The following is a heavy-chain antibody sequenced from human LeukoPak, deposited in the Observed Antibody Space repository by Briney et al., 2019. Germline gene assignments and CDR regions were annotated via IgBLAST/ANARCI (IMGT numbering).Heavy chain of an antibody. CDR2: IIPILGIA. CDR1: GGTFSSYA. V-gene: IGHV1-69*04. J-gene: IGHJ3*02. Sequence: VASVKVSCKASGGTFSSYAISWVRQAPGQGLEWMGRIIPILGIANYAQKFQGRVTITADKSTSTAYMELSSLRSEDTAVYYCARGSDYYGSGSSAFDIWGQGTMVTVSS. D-gene: IGHD3-10*01. CDR3: ARGSDYYGSGSSAFDI.